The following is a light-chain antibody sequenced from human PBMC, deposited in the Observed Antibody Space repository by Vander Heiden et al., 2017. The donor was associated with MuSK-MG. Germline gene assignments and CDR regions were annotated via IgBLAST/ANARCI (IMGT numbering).Light chain of an antibody. CDR3: QQYKNCPYT. CDR1: QGISNH. CDR2: GAS. J-gene: IGKJ2*01. V-gene: IGKV1-16*01. Sequence: DTQTTQPPSPLSASVGDRVTITCRASQGISNHLTWFQQKPGKAPKSLIYGASSLESEMPSRFSGSGSGTDFTLTISSLQPEDFATYYCQQYKNCPYTFGQGTKVEIK.